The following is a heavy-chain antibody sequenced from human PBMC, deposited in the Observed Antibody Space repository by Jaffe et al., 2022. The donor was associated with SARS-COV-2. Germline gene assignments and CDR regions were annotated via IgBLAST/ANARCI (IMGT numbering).Heavy chain of an antibody. V-gene: IGHV3-7*01. CDR2: IKQDGSEK. CDR3: ARNRLMVYAPHNWFDP. Sequence: EVQLVESGGGLVQPGGSLRLSCAASGFTFSSYWMSWVRQAPGKGLEWVANIKQDGSEKYYVDSVKGRFTISRDNAKNSLYLQMNSLRAEDTAVYYCARNRLMVYAPHNWFDPWGQGTLVTVSS. D-gene: IGHD2-8*01. CDR1: GFTFSSYW. J-gene: IGHJ5*02.